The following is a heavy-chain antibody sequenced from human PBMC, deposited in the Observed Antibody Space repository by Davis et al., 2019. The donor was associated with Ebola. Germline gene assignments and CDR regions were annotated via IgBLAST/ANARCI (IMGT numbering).Heavy chain of an antibody. V-gene: IGHV4-30-4*01. CDR2: MYHSGTT. D-gene: IGHD3-3*01. CDR1: GDSISSGDHS. CDR3: ARVNGCTSITCFYYEFYMDV. Sequence: PSETLSLTCTVSGDSISSGDHSWSWIRQPPGKGLEWIGSMYHSGTTYYNPSLKSRVTISVDTSKNQFSLKLSFVTGADTALYYCARVNGCTSITCFYYEFYMDVWGKGTAVTVSS. J-gene: IGHJ6*03.